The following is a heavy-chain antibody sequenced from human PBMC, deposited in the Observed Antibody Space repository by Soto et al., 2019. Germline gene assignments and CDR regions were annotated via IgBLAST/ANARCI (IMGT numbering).Heavy chain of an antibody. V-gene: IGHV1-69*13. CDR2: IIPIFGTA. CDR3: ARELRRDYYDSSGYFNI. J-gene: IGHJ4*02. Sequence: SVKVSCKASGGTFSSYAISWVRQAPGQGLEWMGGIIPIFGTANYAQKFQGRVTITADESTSTAYMELSSLRSEDTAVYYCARELRRDYYDSSGYFNIWGQGTLVIVYS. D-gene: IGHD3-22*01. CDR1: GGTFSSYA.